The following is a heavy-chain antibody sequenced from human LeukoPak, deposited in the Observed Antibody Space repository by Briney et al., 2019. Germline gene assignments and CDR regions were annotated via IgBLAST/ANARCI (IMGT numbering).Heavy chain of an antibody. D-gene: IGHD6-13*01. CDR1: GFTVSSNY. Sequence: GGSLRLSCAASGFTVSSNYMSWVRQAPGKGPEWVSVIYSGGSTYYADSVKGRFTISRDNSKNTLYLQMNSLRAEDTAVYYCAKAAEDYSSSWYGSYFDYWGQGTLVTVSS. CDR3: AKAAEDYSSSWYGSYFDY. V-gene: IGHV3-66*02. J-gene: IGHJ4*02. CDR2: IYSGGST.